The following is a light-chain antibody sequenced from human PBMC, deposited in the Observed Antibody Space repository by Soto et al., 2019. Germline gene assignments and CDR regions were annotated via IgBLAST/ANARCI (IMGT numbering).Light chain of an antibody. V-gene: IGKV3-15*01. CDR1: QSVSSN. Sequence: VITQSPSSLSVSPGERATLSCRASQSVSSNLAWYQQKPGQAPRLLIYGASTRATGIPASFSGSGSGTEFTLTINSLQSDDFAVYYCQQYADSPLTFGGGTKVDIK. J-gene: IGKJ4*01. CDR3: QQYADSPLT. CDR2: GAS.